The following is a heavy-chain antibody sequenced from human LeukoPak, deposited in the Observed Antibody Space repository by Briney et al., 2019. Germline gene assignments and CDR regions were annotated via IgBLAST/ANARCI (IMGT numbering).Heavy chain of an antibody. CDR1: GGSISSYY. J-gene: IGHJ3*02. V-gene: IGHV4-59*01. D-gene: IGHD3-22*01. CDR3: ARVGTSYYYDSSGRGSNAFDI. CDR2: IYYSGST. Sequence: SETLSLTCTVSGGSISSYYWNWIRQPPEKGLEWIWFIYYSGSTNYNPSLKSRVTISVDTSKNQFSLKLSSVTAADTAVYYCARVGTSYYYDSSGRGSNAFDIWGQGTMVTVSS.